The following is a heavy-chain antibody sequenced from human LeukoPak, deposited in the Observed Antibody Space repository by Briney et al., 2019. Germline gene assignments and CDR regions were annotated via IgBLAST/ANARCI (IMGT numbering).Heavy chain of an antibody. Sequence: GGSLRLSCAASGFTFRSYAMSWVRQAPGKGLEWVSSITGSGGSTYYADSVKGRFTISRDNSKNTVYLQMNSLRAEDTAVYYCAKGAGNVARGMWFDYWGQGTLVTVSS. CDR1: GFTFRSYA. CDR2: ITGSGGST. J-gene: IGHJ4*02. CDR3: AKGAGNVARGMWFDY. V-gene: IGHV3-23*01. D-gene: IGHD3-10*01.